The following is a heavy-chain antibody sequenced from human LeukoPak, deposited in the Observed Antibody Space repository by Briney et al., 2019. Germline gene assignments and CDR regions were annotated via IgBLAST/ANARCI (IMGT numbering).Heavy chain of an antibody. Sequence: GGSLRLSCAASGFTFSCYGMHWVRQAPGKGLEWVAVISYDGSNKYYADSVKGRFTISRDNSKNALSLQMNSLRAEDTAVYYCANARITAALPDYWGQGTLVTVSS. CDR1: GFTFSCYG. V-gene: IGHV3-30*18. CDR3: ANARITAALPDY. D-gene: IGHD6-13*01. J-gene: IGHJ4*02. CDR2: ISYDGSNK.